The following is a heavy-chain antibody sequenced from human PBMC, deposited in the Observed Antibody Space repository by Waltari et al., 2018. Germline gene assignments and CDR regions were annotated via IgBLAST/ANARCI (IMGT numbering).Heavy chain of an antibody. CDR1: GYTFRDYY. Sequence: EVELVQSGAEVKKPGATMTISCQTSGYTFRDYYIHWMQQAPGKGLEWVGRIDPEDGLPLYAEQVQGRATITADASTRTVYLELTSLRSEDTALYYCARDVNQYYFQDWGQGTLVTVSS. V-gene: IGHV1-69-2*01. J-gene: IGHJ4*02. CDR3: ARDVNQYYFQD. CDR2: IDPEDGLP.